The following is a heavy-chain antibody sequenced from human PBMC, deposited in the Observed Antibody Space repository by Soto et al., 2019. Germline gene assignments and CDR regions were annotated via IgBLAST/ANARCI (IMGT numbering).Heavy chain of an antibody. V-gene: IGHV3-23*01. D-gene: IGHD3-3*01. CDR2: ISGGGGST. Sequence: GGSLRLSCAASGFTFSSYAMSWVRQAPGKGLEWVSAISGGGGSTYYADSVKGRFTISRDNSKNSLYLQMNSLRTEDTALYYCAKDMPRFLEWYGMDVWGQGTTVTVSS. CDR1: GFTFSSYA. J-gene: IGHJ6*02. CDR3: AKDMPRFLEWYGMDV.